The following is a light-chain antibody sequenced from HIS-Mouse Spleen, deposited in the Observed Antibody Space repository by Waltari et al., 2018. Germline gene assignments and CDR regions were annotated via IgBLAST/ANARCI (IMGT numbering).Light chain of an antibody. CDR1: QSISSW. Sequence: DIQMTQSPSTLSASVGDRVTITFRASQSISSWLGWYQQKPGKAPKLLIYKASSLESGVPSRFSGSGSGTEFTLTISSLQPDDFATYYCQQYNSYIFTFGPGTKVDIK. J-gene: IGKJ3*01. CDR3: QQYNSYIFT. V-gene: IGKV1-5*03. CDR2: KAS.